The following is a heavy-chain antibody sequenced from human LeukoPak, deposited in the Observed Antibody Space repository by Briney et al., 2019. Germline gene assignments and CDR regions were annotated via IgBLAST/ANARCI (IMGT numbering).Heavy chain of an antibody. CDR1: GFTFNNYG. CDR3: AKGATVTTSRYYYYYMDV. Sequence: GGSLRLSCAASGFTFNNYGMHWVRQAPGKGLEWVASIRYDGSNTYYADSVKGRFTISRDNSKNTLYLQMNSLRAEDTAVYYCAKGATVTTSRYYYYYMDVWGKGTTVTVSS. J-gene: IGHJ6*03. CDR2: IRYDGSNT. D-gene: IGHD4-17*01. V-gene: IGHV3-30*02.